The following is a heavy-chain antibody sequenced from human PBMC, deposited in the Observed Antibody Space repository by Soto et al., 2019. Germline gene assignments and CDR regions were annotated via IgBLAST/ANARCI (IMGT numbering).Heavy chain of an antibody. CDR2: IIPIFGTA. J-gene: IGHJ6*02. CDR3: ANRFGDFWSGYYYYYGMDV. D-gene: IGHD3-3*01. V-gene: IGHV1-69*13. Sequence: SVKVSCKASGGTFSSYAISWVRQAPGQGLEWMGGIIPIFGTANYAQKFQGRVTITADESTSTAYMKLSSLRSEDTAVYYCANRFGDFWSGYYYYYGMDVWGQGTTVTVSS. CDR1: GGTFSSYA.